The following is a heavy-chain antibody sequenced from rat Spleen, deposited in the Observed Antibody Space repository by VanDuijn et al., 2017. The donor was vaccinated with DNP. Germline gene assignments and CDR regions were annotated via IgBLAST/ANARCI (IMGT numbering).Heavy chain of an antibody. CDR1: GFSLTTYN. V-gene: IGHV2-64*01. D-gene: IGHD4-1*01. CDR3: ARHQTGLFDY. CDR2: MWNGGGT. Sequence: QVQLTETGPDLVQLTQTLSITCTVSGFSLTTYNVHWVRQPPGKGLEWMGAMWNGGGTDYNSAFRSRLTISRDTSKSQVFLKMNNLQTDDTAKYFCARHQTGLFDYWGQGVMVTVSS. J-gene: IGHJ2*01.